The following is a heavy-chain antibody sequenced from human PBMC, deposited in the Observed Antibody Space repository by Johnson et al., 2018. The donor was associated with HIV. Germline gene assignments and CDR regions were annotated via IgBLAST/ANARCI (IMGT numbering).Heavy chain of an antibody. CDR3: ASRYTVDAFDI. Sequence: VLLVESGGGLVQPGRSLRLSCAASGFTFDDYAMHWVRQAPGKGLEWVSAISGSGGSTYYADSVKGRFTISRDNSKNTLYLQMNSLRAEDTAVYYCASRYTVDAFDIWGQGTMVTVSS. D-gene: IGHD1-1*01. J-gene: IGHJ3*02. CDR2: ISGSGGST. V-gene: IGHV3-23*04. CDR1: GFTFDDYA.